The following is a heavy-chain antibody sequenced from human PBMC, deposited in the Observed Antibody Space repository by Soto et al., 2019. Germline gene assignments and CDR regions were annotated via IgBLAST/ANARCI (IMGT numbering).Heavy chain of an antibody. CDR3: ARGAEMSSLTKWFDP. D-gene: IGHD1-1*01. CDR1: GFIFSDYY. J-gene: IGHJ5*02. V-gene: IGHV3-11*01. Sequence: KLGGSLRLSCAASGFIFSDYYMSWIRQAPGKGLEWLAYISRDGNAIFYADSVIGRFTVSRDNAKNSLFLQMDDLRAEDTAMFFCARGAEMSSLTKWFDPWGQGTLVTVSS. CDR2: ISRDGNAI.